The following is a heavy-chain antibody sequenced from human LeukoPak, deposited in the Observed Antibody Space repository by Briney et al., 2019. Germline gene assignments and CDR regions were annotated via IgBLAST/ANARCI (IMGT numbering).Heavy chain of an antibody. Sequence: KASETLSLTCTVSGYSISSGYYWGWIRQPPGKGLEWIGSIYHSGSTYYNPSLKSRVTISVDTSKNQFSLKLSSVTAADTAVYYCASIAAAGFNFDYWGQGTLVTVSS. V-gene: IGHV4-38-2*02. CDR1: GYSISSGYY. CDR2: IYHSGST. D-gene: IGHD6-13*01. CDR3: ASIAAAGFNFDY. J-gene: IGHJ4*02.